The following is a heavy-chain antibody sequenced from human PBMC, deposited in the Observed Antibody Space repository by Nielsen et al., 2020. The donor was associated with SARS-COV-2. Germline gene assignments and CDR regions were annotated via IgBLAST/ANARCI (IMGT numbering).Heavy chain of an antibody. J-gene: IGHJ6*03. CDR1: GYTFTNYG. V-gene: IGHV1-18*04. D-gene: IGHD1-1*01. Sequence: ASVKVSCKASGYTFTNYGISWVRQAPGQGLEWMGWISGYNGDTNYAQKFQGRVTMTTDTSMSTAYMGLRSLRSDDTAVYYCARPITNNYYYYYMDVWGKGTTVTVSS. CDR3: ARPITNNYYYYYMDV. CDR2: ISGYNGDT.